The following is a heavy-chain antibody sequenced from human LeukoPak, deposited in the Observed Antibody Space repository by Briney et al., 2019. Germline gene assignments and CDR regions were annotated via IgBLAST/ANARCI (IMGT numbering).Heavy chain of an antibody. CDR1: GGSIRSYY. D-gene: IGHD4-17*01. Sequence: SETLSLTCIVSGGSIRSYYWSWIRQPPGKGLEWIGYIYYSGSTNYNPSLKSRVTISVDTSKNQFSLKLSSVTAADTAVYYCARHYGDSTLYYFDYWGQGTLVTVSS. V-gene: IGHV4-59*01. CDR2: IYYSGST. CDR3: ARHYGDSTLYYFDY. J-gene: IGHJ4*02.